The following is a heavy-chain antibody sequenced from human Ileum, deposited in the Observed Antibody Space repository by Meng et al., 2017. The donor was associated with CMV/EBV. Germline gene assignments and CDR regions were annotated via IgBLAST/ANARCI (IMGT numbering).Heavy chain of an antibody. CDR1: GGSISSSSYY. CDR2: IYYSGST. Sequence: SETLSLTCTVSGGSISSSSYYWGWIRQPPGKGLAWIGSIYYSGSTYYNPSLKSRVTISVDTSKNQFSLKLSSVTAADTAVYYCASRRKRGGGLDYWGQGTLVTVSS. J-gene: IGHJ4*02. D-gene: IGHD3-10*01. CDR3: ASRRKRGGGLDY. V-gene: IGHV4-39*07.